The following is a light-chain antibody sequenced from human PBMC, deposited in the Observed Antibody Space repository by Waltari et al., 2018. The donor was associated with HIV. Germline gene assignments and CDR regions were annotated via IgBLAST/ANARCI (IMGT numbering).Light chain of an antibody. V-gene: IGKV2-28*01. J-gene: IGKJ3*01. CDR2: LGS. Sequence: DIVMTQSPLSLLVSPGEPASISCRSSQSLLYSNGHTYLGWFLQKPGQSPQLLIYLGSNRASRVPDRFSAIASDTDFTLKISRVEAEDVGVYYCIQTLQTPFTFGPGTKVHIK. CDR1: QSLLYSNGHTY. CDR3: IQTLQTPFT.